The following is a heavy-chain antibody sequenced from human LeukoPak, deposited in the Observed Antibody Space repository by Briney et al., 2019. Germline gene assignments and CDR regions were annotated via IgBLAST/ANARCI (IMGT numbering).Heavy chain of an antibody. V-gene: IGHV1-18*01. J-gene: IGHJ4*02. CDR3: ARDGTIRRTYSSGWYGGY. D-gene: IGHD6-19*01. Sequence: ASVKVSCKASGYTFTSYGMSWVRQAPGQGLEWMGWISAYNGNTNYAQKLQGRVTMTTDTSTSTAYMELRSLRSDDTAVYYCARDGTIRRTYSSGWYGGYWGQGTLVTVSS. CDR1: GYTFTSYG. CDR2: ISAYNGNT.